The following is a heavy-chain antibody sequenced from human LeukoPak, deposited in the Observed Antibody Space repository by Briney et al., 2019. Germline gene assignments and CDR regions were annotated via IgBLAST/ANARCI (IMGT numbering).Heavy chain of an antibody. Sequence: GGSLRLSCAASGFTFSSYAMSWVRQAPGKGLEWVSAISGSSSTIYYADSVKGRFTISRDNAKNSLYLQMNSLRAEDTAVYYCARDLLYDSSGIFDYWGQGTLVTVSS. CDR1: GFTFSSYA. J-gene: IGHJ4*02. D-gene: IGHD3-22*01. CDR3: ARDLLYDSSGIFDY. CDR2: ISGSSSTI. V-gene: IGHV3-48*01.